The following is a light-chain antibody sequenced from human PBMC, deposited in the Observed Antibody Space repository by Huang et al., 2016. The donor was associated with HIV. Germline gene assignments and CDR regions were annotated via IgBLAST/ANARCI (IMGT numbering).Light chain of an antibody. CDR1: QSVSSDY. J-gene: IGKJ1*01. CDR3: QQYDRSPTWT. V-gene: IGKV3-20*01. Sequence: EIVLTQSPGTLSLSPGDRAILSCRASQSVSSDYLVWYQQKPGQAPRLLIYGASSRATGIPDRVSGSGSGTDFTLTISRLEPEDFAVYYCQQYDRSPTWTFGQGTKVEVK. CDR2: GAS.